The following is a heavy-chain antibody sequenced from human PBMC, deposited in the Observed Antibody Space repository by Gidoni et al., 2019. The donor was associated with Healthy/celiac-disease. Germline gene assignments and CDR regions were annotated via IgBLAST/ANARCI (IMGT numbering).Heavy chain of an antibody. CDR2: ISYDGSNK. J-gene: IGHJ4*02. CDR1: GFTFRSFP. D-gene: IGHD3-22*01. CDR3: ARDGVDTMIVVVISSFDY. V-gene: IGHV3-30*01. Sequence: QVQLVESGGGVVQPGRSLRLSCAASGFTFRSFPLHWVRQAPGKGQELVAVISYDGSNKYYADSVKGRFTIARDNSKNTLYLQMNSLRAEDTAVYYCARDGVDTMIVVVISSFDYWGQGTLVTVSS.